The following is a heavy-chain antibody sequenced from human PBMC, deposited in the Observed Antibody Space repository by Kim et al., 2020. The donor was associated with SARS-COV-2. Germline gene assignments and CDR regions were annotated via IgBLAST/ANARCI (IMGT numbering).Heavy chain of an antibody. Sequence: GGSLRLSCAASGFTFSSYGMHWVRQAPGKGLEWVAVIWYDGSNKYYADSVKGRFTISRDNSKNTLYLQMNSLRAEDTAVYYCARDRGSGWYGYCDYWGQGTLVTASS. D-gene: IGHD6-19*01. V-gene: IGHV3-33*01. CDR2: IWYDGSNK. J-gene: IGHJ4*02. CDR1: GFTFSSYG. CDR3: ARDRGSGWYGYCDY.